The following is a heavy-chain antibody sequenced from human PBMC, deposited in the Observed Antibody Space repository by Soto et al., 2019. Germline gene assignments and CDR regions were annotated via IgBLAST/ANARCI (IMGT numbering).Heavy chain of an antibody. V-gene: IGHV4-30-4*01. CDR1: GGSISSGDYY. CDR3: ARGKGYFDWLSSPYYFDY. Sequence: SETLSLTCSVSGGSISSGDYYWSWIRQPPGKGLEWIGYIYYSGSTYYNPSLKSRVTISVDTSKNQFSLKLSSVTAADTAVYYCARGKGYFDWLSSPYYFDYWGQGTLVTVSS. D-gene: IGHD3-9*01. J-gene: IGHJ4*02. CDR2: IYYSGST.